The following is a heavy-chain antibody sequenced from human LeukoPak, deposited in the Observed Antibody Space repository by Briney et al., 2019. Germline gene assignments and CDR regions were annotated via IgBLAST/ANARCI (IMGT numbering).Heavy chain of an antibody. CDR1: GGSISNSGYF. V-gene: IGHV4-39*01. Sequence: SETLSLTCTVSGGSISNSGYFWGWIRQPPGKGLEWIGNIYYSGSTYYNPSLKSRVTISVDTSKNQFSLKLSSVTAADTAVYYCAKTYYYDPCEFWGQGTLVTVSS. J-gene: IGHJ4*02. CDR2: IYYSGST. D-gene: IGHD3-22*01. CDR3: AKTYYYDPCEF.